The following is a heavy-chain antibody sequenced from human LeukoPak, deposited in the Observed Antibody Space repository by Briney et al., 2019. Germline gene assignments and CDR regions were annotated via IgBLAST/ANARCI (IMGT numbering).Heavy chain of an antibody. D-gene: IGHD3-10*01. CDR1: GYSFTSYW. CDR2: INPDSGGT. V-gene: IGHV1-2*02. CDR3: ARDLGDTYGSVGDFDY. J-gene: IGHJ4*02. Sequence: KAGESLKISCKGSGYSFTSYWIGWVRQAPGQGLEWMGWINPDSGGTIYAQNFQGRVTMTRDTSISTAYMELSSLRSDDTAVYYCARDLGDTYGSVGDFDYWGQGTLVTVSS.